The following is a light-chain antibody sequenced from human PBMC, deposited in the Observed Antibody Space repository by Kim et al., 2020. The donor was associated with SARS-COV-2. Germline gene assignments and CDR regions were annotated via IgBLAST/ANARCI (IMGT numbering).Light chain of an antibody. V-gene: IGLV3-19*01. J-gene: IGLJ2*01. CDR3: NSRDSSGNHLV. Sequence: ALGQTVRITCQGDSLRSYYASWYQQKPGQAPVLVICGKNNRPSGISDRFSGSSSGNTASLTITGAQAEDEADYYCNSRDSSGNHLVFGGGTQLTVL. CDR1: SLRSYY. CDR2: GKN.